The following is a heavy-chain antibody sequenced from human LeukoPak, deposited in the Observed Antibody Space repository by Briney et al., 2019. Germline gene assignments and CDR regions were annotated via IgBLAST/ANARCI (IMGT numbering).Heavy chain of an antibody. CDR2: ISYDGSNK. J-gene: IGHJ4*02. CDR1: GFTFSSYG. V-gene: IGHV3-30*03. CDR3: VRQFAS. Sequence: GRSLRLSCAASGFTFSSYGMHWVRQAPGKGLEWVAVISYDGSNKYFADSVKGRFTISRDNPKSTLYLQMNSLRAEDTAVYYCVRQFASWGQGTLVTVSS.